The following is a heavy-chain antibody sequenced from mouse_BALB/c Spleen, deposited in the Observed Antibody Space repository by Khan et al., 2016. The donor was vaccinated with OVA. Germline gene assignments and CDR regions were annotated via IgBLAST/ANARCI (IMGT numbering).Heavy chain of an antibody. Sequence: QVQLQQSGAELARPGASVKMSCKASGYTFTSYTIHWIKLRPGQGLEWIGFINPSNGYTNYNQKLKDKATLTADKSSTTAYMQLSSLTSDDSAVYNCVRDGAYHRNDGWFAYWGQGTLVTVSA. CDR3: VRDGAYHRNDGWFAY. CDR1: GYTFTSYT. CDR2: INPSNGYT. D-gene: IGHD2-14*01. J-gene: IGHJ3*01. V-gene: IGHV1-4*01.